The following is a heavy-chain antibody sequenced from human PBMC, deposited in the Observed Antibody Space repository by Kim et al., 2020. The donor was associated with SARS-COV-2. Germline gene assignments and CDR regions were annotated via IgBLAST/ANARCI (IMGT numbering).Heavy chain of an antibody. CDR2: NNEGSSP. V-gene: IGHV3-74*01. CDR3: VKGGAH. Sequence: NNEGSSPGYADSVKGRFTISRDNAKNTVNLQMNSLRGDDTAVYYCVKGGAHWGQGSLVTVSS. D-gene: IGHD2-15*01. J-gene: IGHJ4*02.